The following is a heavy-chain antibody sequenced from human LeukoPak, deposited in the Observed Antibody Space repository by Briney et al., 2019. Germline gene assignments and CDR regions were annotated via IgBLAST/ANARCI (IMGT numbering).Heavy chain of an antibody. CDR1: GFTVSSNY. CDR3: ARDPPLPNDY. Sequence: GSLRLSCAASGFTVSSNYMSWVRQPPGKGLEWIGEINHSGSTNYNPSLKSRVTISVDTSKNQFSLKLSSVTAADTAVYYCARDPPLPNDYWGQGTLVTVSS. V-gene: IGHV4-34*01. J-gene: IGHJ4*02. CDR2: INHSGST.